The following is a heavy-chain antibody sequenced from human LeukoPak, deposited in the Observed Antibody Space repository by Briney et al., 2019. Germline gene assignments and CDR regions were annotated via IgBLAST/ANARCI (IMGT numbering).Heavy chain of an antibody. CDR2: IHHSGNS. CDR1: GGSFSGYC. V-gene: IGHV4-34*01. D-gene: IGHD4-23*01. CDR3: ARDPTTVVTLPYYFDF. J-gene: IGHJ4*02. Sequence: SETLPLTCAVSGGSFSGYCWSWIRQPPGKGLEWIGEIHHSGNSNYNPTLKSRVIISVDTSKNQFSLKVTSVTAADTAVYYCARDPTTVVTLPYYFDFWGQGTLVTVSA.